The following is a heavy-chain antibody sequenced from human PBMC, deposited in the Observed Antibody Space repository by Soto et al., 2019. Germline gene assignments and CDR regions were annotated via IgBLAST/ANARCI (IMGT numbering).Heavy chain of an antibody. CDR3: ARECPAPYYDYGMDV. Sequence: QVQLVQSGGEVKKPGASVKVSCKTSGYSFTTYGISWVRQAPGQGLEWMGWISGYNGNTHYAQKFQGRVSMTTDTAXGTAYMEQTRLAAVDTSVYYCARECPAPYYDYGMDVWGQGPTVTVSS. V-gene: IGHV1-18*01. CDR1: GYSFTTYG. J-gene: IGHJ6*02. CDR2: ISGYNGNT.